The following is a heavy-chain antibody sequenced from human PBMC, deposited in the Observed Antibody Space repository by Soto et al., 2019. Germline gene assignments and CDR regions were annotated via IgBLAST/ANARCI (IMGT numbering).Heavy chain of an antibody. J-gene: IGHJ4*02. V-gene: IGHV3-9*01. CDR2: ISWNSGDK. Sequence: VQMVESGGGLVKPGMSLRLSCAASGFRFDDFAMHRVRQGQGKGLEWVSGISWNSGDKDYGDSVKGRFVISRDNDKNSLDLQMNSLRPEDTAVYYCVRGRGPMNRGYFFSWGRGTLVIVSP. CDR1: GFRFDDFA. D-gene: IGHD2-21*01. CDR3: VRGRGPMNRGYFFS.